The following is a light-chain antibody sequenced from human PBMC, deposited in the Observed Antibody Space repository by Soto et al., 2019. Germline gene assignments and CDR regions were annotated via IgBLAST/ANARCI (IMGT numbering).Light chain of an antibody. CDR1: RSNIGDNY. CDR2: DND. V-gene: IGLV1-51*01. J-gene: IGLJ1*01. CDR3: GTWDNSLSVV. Sequence: QSVLTQPPSVSAAPGHTVSISCSGSRSNIGDNYVSWYQVVPGTAPKLLIYDNDKRPSGIPDRFSASKSGTSATLGITGLQTGDEADYYCGTWDNSLSVVFGTGTKVTVL.